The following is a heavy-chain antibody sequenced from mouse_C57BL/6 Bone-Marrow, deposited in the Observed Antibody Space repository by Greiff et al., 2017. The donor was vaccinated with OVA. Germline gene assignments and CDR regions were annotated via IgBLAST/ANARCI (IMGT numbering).Heavy chain of an antibody. V-gene: IGHV1-82*01. D-gene: IGHD1-1*01. J-gene: IGHJ4*01. Sequence: VQLVESGPELVKPGASAKISCKASGYAFSSSWMNWVKQRPGKGLEWIGRIYPGDGDTNYNGKFKGKATLTADKSSSTAYMQLSSLTSEDSAVYFCARGNYYEGYYAMDYWGQGTSVTVSS. CDR3: ARGNYYEGYYAMDY. CDR2: IYPGDGDT. CDR1: GYAFSSSW.